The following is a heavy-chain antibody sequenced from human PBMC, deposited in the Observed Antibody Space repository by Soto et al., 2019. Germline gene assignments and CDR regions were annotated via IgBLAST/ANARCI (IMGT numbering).Heavy chain of an antibody. CDR2: IYYSGST. Sequence: SETLSLTCRVSGGSINSSSYFVGWVRQPPGKGLEWIGSIYYSGSTYYNPSLRSRVTISVDTSKNQFSLKLSSVTAADTAVFYCARHYSSGSRNWFDPWGQGTLVTVSS. D-gene: IGHD6-19*01. J-gene: IGHJ5*02. V-gene: IGHV4-39*01. CDR3: ARHYSSGSRNWFDP. CDR1: GGSINSSSYF.